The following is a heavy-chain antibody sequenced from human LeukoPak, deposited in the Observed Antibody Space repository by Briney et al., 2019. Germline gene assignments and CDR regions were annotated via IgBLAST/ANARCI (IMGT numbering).Heavy chain of an antibody. V-gene: IGHV5-51*01. Sequence: GESLKISCKGSGYSFTSYWIGWVRQMPGKGLEWMEIIYPGDSDTRYSPSFQGQVTISADKSISTAYLQCCSLKPSDTAVYYCARLPILSIAVAGTDYYFDYWGQGTLVTVSS. CDR1: GYSFTSYW. J-gene: IGHJ4*02. D-gene: IGHD6-19*01. CDR2: IYPGDSDT. CDR3: ARLPILSIAVAGTDYYFDY.